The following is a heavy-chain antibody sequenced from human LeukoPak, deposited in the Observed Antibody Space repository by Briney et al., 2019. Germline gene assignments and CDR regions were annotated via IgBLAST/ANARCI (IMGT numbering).Heavy chain of an antibody. Sequence: PSETLSLTCTVSGGSTSSYYWSWIRQPAGKGLEWIGRIYTSGSTNYNPSLTSRVTMLVDTSKNQFSLKLSSVTAADTAVYYCARDQARFYCSNTSCYPEPGSFDYWGQGTLVTVSS. CDR2: IYTSGST. D-gene: IGHD2-2*01. CDR1: GGSTSSYY. J-gene: IGHJ4*02. V-gene: IGHV4-4*07. CDR3: ARDQARFYCSNTSCYPEPGSFDY.